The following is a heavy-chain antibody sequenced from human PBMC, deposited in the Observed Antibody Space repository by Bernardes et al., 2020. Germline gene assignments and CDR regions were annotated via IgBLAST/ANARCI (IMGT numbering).Heavy chain of an antibody. V-gene: IGHV4-39*01. D-gene: IGHD3-3*01. CDR3: ARHYNVEWISGNRHFDI. Sequence: SETLSLTCTVSGGTISSASYHWGWLRQPPGKGLEWIASIYYSGITYHNPSLESRVAISVDTATNEFSLKLSSVSAADTAVYYCARHYNVEWISGNRHFDIWGRGTLVTVSS. J-gene: IGHJ2*01. CDR1: GGTISSASYH. CDR2: IYYSGIT.